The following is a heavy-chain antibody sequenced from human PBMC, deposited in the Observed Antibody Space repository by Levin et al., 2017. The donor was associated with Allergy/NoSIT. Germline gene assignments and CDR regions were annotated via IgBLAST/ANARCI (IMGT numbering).Heavy chain of an antibody. CDR3: ARGFENDY. J-gene: IGHJ4*02. CDR1: GFIFRSYW. CDR2: INQGGNEK. V-gene: IGHV3-7*04. Sequence: GESLKISCAASGFIFRSYWMSWVRQAPGKGLEWVANINQGGNEKNYLDSVKGRFTISRDNAKSSLYLQMNSLRVDDMAVYYCARGFENDYWGQGTLVIVSS. D-gene: IGHD3-9*01.